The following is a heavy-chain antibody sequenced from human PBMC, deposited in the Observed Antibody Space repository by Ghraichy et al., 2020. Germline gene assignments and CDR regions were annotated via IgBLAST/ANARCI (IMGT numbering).Heavy chain of an antibody. Sequence: LNISCAASGFTVNDNYVSWVRQAPGKGLEWVSFIYSGGSTYYADSVKGRFTISRDNSKNTLYLQMNSLRAEDTAMYYCARDEVWGQGTLVTVSS. J-gene: IGHJ1*01. V-gene: IGHV3-66*01. CDR3: ARDEV. CDR1: GFTVNDNY. CDR2: IYSGGST.